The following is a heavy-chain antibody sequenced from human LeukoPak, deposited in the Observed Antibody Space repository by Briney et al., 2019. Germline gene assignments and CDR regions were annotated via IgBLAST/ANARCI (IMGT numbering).Heavy chain of an antibody. CDR3: ARERGETGDYYFDY. V-gene: IGHV3-48*01. J-gene: IGHJ4*02. CDR1: GFTFSSYA. D-gene: IGHD7-27*01. Sequence: GGSLRLSCAASGFTFSSYAMSWVRQAPGKGLEWVSYISRSGGAIYYADSVKGRFTISRDNAKNSLYLQMNSLRAEDTAVYYCARERGETGDYYFDYWGQGTLVTVSS. CDR2: ISRSGGAI.